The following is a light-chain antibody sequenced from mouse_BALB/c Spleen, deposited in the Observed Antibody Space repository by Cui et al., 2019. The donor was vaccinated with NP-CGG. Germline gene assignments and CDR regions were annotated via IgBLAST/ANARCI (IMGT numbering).Light chain of an antibody. CDR3: ALWYSNHWV. Sequence: QAVVTQESALTTSPGETVTITCRSSTGAVTINNYANWVQEKPDHLFTGLIGGTNNRVPGVPARFSGSLIGDKAALTITGAQTEDEAIYFCALWYSNHWVFGGGTKLTVL. CDR1: TGAVTINNY. V-gene: IGLV1*01. J-gene: IGLJ1*01. CDR2: GTN.